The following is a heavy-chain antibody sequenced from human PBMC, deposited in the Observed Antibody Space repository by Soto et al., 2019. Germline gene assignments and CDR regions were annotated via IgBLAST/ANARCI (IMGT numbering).Heavy chain of an antibody. CDR1: GFTFKDYY. Sequence: QVQLVESGGGLVKPGGSLRLSCAASGFTFKDYYMAWIRQAPGKGLEWVSYITSNSDYTNYADSVKGRFPISRDNAKNSLWLQMSSLTVEDTAVYYCARPLGTGFSYNYGMDVWGQGTTVTVSS. CDR2: ITSNSDYT. J-gene: IGHJ6*02. V-gene: IGHV3-11*05. CDR3: ARPLGTGFSYNYGMDV. D-gene: IGHD3-9*01.